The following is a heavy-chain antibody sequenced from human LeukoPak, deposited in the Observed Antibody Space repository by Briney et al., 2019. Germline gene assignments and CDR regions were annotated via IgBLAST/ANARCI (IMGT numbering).Heavy chain of an antibody. J-gene: IGHJ4*02. Sequence: PGGSLRLSCAASGFTFSSYAMHWVRQAPGKGLEWVGITSYDGSNKYYADSVKGRFTISRDNSKNTLYLQMNILRAEETAVYYCARGAHLYDILTGYYFDYWGQGTLVTVSS. V-gene: IGHV3-30-3*01. CDR2: TSYDGSNK. D-gene: IGHD3-9*01. CDR3: ARGAHLYDILTGYYFDY. CDR1: GFTFSSYA.